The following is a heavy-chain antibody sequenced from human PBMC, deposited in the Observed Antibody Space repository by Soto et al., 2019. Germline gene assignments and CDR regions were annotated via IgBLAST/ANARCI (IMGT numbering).Heavy chain of an antibody. V-gene: IGHV4-34*01. Sequence: SETLSLACAVYGGSFSGYYWSWIRQPPGMGLEWIGEINHSGSTNYNPSLKSRVTISVDTSKNQFSLKLSSVTAADTAVYYCARGRYSSSRRHIQHWGQGTLVTVSS. CDR3: ARGRYSSSRRHIQH. CDR1: GGSFSGYY. D-gene: IGHD6-13*01. J-gene: IGHJ1*01. CDR2: INHSGST.